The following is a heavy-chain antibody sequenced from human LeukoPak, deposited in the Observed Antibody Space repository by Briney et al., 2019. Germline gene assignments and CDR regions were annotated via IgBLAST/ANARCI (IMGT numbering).Heavy chain of an antibody. J-gene: IGHJ4*02. Sequence: GGSLRLSCAASGFTFTTYAMSWVRQAPGKGLEWVSSISSSSSYIYYADSVKGRFTISRGNAKNSLYLQMNSLRAEDTAVYYCARDRDVLRYFDWTFDYWGQGTLVTVSS. CDR2: ISSSSSYI. CDR3: ARDRDVLRYFDWTFDY. V-gene: IGHV3-21*01. CDR1: GFTFTTYA. D-gene: IGHD3-9*01.